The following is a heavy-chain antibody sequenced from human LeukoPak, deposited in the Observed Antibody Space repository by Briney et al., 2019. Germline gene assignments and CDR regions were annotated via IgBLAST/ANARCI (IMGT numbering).Heavy chain of an antibody. CDR2: IYTSGST. V-gene: IGHV4-4*07. CDR1: GGSISSYY. CDR3: ARGYYDSSGYYQYLDY. Sequence: SETLSLTCTVSGGSISSYYWSWIRQPAVKGLEWIGRIYTSGSTNYNPSLKSRVTMSVDTSKNQFSLKLSSVTAADTAVYYCARGYYDSSGYYQYLDYWGQGTLVTVSS. J-gene: IGHJ4*02. D-gene: IGHD3-22*01.